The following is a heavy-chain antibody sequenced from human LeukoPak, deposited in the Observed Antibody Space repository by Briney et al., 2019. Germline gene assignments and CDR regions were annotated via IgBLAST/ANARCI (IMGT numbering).Heavy chain of an antibody. D-gene: IGHD6-19*01. J-gene: IGHJ4*02. V-gene: IGHV4-59*08. CDR1: GGSISSYY. CDR2: IYYSGST. CDR3: ARVGYSSGWYVDY. Sequence: SETLSLTCTVSGGSISSYYWSWVRQPPGKGLEWIGYIYYSGSTNYNPSLKSRVTISVDTSKNQFSLKLSSVTAADTAVYYCARVGYSSGWYVDYWGQGTLVTVSS.